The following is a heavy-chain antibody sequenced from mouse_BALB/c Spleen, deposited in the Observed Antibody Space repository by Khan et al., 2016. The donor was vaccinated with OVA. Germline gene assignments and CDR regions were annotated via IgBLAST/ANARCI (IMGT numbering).Heavy chain of an antibody. CDR2: INPSNGYT. CDR3: VRGGAYRRNDGWFAY. V-gene: IGHV1-4*01. J-gene: IGHJ3*01. CDR1: GYTFTSYT. Sequence: QVQLKQSGAELARPGASVKMSCKASGYTFTSYTIHWIKKRPGQGLEWIGYINPSNGYTNYNQKFKDKATLTTDKSSTTAYLQLSSLTSDDSAVYNCVRGGAYRRNDGWFAYWGQGTLVTVSA. D-gene: IGHD2-14*01.